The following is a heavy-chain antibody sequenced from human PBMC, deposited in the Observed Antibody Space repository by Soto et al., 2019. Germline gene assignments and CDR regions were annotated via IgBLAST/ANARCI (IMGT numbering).Heavy chain of an antibody. V-gene: IGHV4-30-4*01. Sequence: SETLSLTCTVSGGSISSGDYYWSWIRQPPGKGLEWIGYIYYSGSTYYNPSLKSRVTISVDTSKNQFSLKLSSVTAADTAVYYCAREHIKNYYYYGMDVWGQGTTVTV. D-gene: IGHD2-21*01. CDR1: GGSISSGDYY. J-gene: IGHJ6*02. CDR3: AREHIKNYYYYGMDV. CDR2: IYYSGST.